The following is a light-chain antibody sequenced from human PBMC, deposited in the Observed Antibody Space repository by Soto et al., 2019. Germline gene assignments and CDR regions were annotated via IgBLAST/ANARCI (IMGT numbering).Light chain of an antibody. CDR3: SSYSSSSPLVI. Sequence: QSVLTQPASLSGSPGQSITLSCTGSSSDVGYNYVSWYQQSPGKAPKLLIYEVTYRPSGVSTRFSGSKSGNTASLTISGLRAEAEADYYCSSYSSSSPLVIFGGGTNLTVL. J-gene: IGLJ2*01. V-gene: IGLV2-14*01. CDR1: SSDVGYNY. CDR2: EVT.